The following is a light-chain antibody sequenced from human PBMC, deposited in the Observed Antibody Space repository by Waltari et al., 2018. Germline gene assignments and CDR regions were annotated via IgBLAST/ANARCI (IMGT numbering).Light chain of an antibody. Sequence: DIVLTQSPGTLSSSPGERATISCRASQSVATYLAWYQQKTGQAPRLLIYGASSRATGVPDRFSASGSGTDFSLTISSLEPEDFAVYYCQHYVRLPVTFGQGTKVEIK. CDR3: QHYVRLPVT. J-gene: IGKJ1*01. V-gene: IGKV3-20*01. CDR1: QSVATY. CDR2: GAS.